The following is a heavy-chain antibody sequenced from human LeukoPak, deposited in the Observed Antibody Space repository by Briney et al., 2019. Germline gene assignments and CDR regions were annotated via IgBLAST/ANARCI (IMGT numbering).Heavy chain of an antibody. CDR1: GSISTNYW. J-gene: IGHJ4*02. Sequence: GALSKTCSEGCGSISTNYWSCLGRPMGGKREGLGGIIYPGASDTRYSPSFQGQVPISADKSISTAYLQWSSLKASDTAMYYCARPGSSGYYPIDYWGQGTLFTVSS. CDR3: ARPGSSGYYPIDY. CDR2: IYPGASDT. V-gene: IGHV5-51*01. D-gene: IGHD3-22*01.